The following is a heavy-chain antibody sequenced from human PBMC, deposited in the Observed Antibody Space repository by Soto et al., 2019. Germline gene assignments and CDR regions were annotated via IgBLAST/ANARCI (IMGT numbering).Heavy chain of an antibody. CDR3: ARGGELEIPDRFDI. D-gene: IGHD1-7*01. J-gene: IGHJ3*02. CDR1: GYTFTSHG. CDR2: VSAHNGNT. V-gene: IGHV1-18*01. Sequence: ASVKVSCKTSGYTFTSHGISWVRQAPGQGLEWMGWVSAHNGNTNYAQRLQGRVTMTTDTSTSTAYMELRSLKSDDTAVYYCARGGELEIPDRFDIWGQGTMVTVSS.